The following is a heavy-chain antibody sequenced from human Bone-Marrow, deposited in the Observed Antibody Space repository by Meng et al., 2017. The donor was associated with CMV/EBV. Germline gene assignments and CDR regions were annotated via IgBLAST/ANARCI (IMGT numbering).Heavy chain of an antibody. Sequence: SETRSLTCTVSGGSISSSSYYWGWIRQPPGKGLEWTGSIDYSGSTYYNPSLKSRVTISVDTSKNQFSLKLSSVTAADTAVYYCARAYCSSTSCSDYWGQGTLVTVSS. V-gene: IGHV4-39*07. CDR3: ARAYCSSTSCSDY. CDR2: IDYSGST. D-gene: IGHD2-2*01. CDR1: GGSISSSSYY. J-gene: IGHJ4*02.